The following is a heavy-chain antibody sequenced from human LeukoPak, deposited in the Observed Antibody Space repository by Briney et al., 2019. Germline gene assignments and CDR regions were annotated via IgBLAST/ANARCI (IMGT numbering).Heavy chain of an antibody. D-gene: IGHD6-13*01. CDR2: INLRGST. CDR1: GGSFNDYC. CDR3: ARGGRYMSASWYRSFYYYMDV. V-gene: IGHV4-34*01. J-gene: IGHJ6*03. Sequence: SETLSLTCAVYGGSFNDYCWNWIRQPPGKGLEWIGEINLRGSTTYNPSLKSRVTISLDESKNQFSLKLSSVTAADTAVYFCARGGRYMSASWYRSFYYYMDVWGKGTTVTVSS.